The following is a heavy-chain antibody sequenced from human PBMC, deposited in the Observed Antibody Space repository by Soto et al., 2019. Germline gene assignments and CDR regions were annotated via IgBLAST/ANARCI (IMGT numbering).Heavy chain of an antibody. CDR1: GYRFTSSW. J-gene: IGHJ4*02. D-gene: IGHD3-16*01. CDR2: VYPSDSDV. V-gene: IGHV5-51*01. CDR3: PKGATSPFDS. Sequence: GESLKISCQGSGYRFTSSWIGWVRQMPGKGLEWLGNVYPSDSDVRYSPSFEGRVTISADNSINTAYLHLLNLKASDTDIYYCPKGATSPFDSCGQGPRVTVYS.